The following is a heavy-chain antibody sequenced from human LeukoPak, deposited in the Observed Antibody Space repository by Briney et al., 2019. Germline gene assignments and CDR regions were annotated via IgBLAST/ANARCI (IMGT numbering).Heavy chain of an antibody. Sequence: GGSLRLSCAASGFTFSSYAMTWVRQAPGKGLEWGSRISNRGTTYYADSVRGRFTISRDNSKNTLFLQMNTLRAEDTAVYYCAKDSGSYRSNRYGDFDYWGQGTLVTVSS. CDR3: AKDSGSYRSNRYGDFDY. V-gene: IGHV3-23*01. CDR1: GFTFSSYA. D-gene: IGHD6-13*01. J-gene: IGHJ4*02. CDR2: ISNRGTT.